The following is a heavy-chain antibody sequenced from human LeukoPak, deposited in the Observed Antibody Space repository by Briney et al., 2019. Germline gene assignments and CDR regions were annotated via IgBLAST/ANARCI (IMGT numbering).Heavy chain of an antibody. J-gene: IGHJ6*02. CDR1: GFTFSSYW. V-gene: IGHV3-74*01. D-gene: IGHD3-3*01. CDR2: INSDGSST. Sequence: GGSLRLSCAASGFTFSSYWMHWVRQAPGKGLVWVSRINSDGSSTSYADSVKGRFTISRDNAKNTLYLQMNGLRAEDTAVYYCARSSYYDFWSGYFVQTPNGMDVWGQGTTVTVSS. CDR3: ARSSYYDFWSGYFVQTPNGMDV.